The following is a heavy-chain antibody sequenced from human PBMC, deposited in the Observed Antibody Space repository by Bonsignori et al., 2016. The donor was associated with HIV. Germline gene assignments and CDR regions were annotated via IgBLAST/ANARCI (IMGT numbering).Heavy chain of an antibody. V-gene: IGHV3-15*01. CDR2: IKSKTDGGTT. CDR3: TTEAAVKRNLFYYFYYMDV. Sequence: WIRQPPGKGLECVGRIKSKTDGGTTDYADYAAPVKGRFTISRDDSKNTLFLQMHSLKTEDTAVYYCTTEAAVKRNLFYYFYYMDVWGRGTTVTVSS. J-gene: IGHJ6*03. D-gene: IGHD6-13*01.